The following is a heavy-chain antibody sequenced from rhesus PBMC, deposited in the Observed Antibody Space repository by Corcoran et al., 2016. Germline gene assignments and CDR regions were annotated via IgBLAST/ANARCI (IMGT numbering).Heavy chain of an antibody. CDR2: ISNSVKTI. D-gene: IGHD4-23*01. Sequence: EVQLVESGGGLVQPGGSLRLSCAASGFTFSSYDMNWVRQARGKGLEWFLSISNSVKTIYYADSVKGRLTSSRDNAKNSLSLQMNSLKTEDTAVYYCTSEYSNYPYGLDSWGQGVVVTVSS. CDR1: GFTFSSYD. J-gene: IGHJ6*01. V-gene: IGHV3S4*01. CDR3: TSEYSNYPYGLDS.